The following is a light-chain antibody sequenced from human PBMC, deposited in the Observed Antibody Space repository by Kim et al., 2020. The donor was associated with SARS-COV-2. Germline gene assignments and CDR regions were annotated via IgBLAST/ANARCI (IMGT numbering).Light chain of an antibody. J-gene: IGLJ3*02. V-gene: IGLV1-47*01. CDR3: AAWDDSLNVWL. CDR1: SSNIGSNY. CDR2: RNN. Sequence: QSVLTQPPSASGTPGQRVTISCSGSSSNIGSNYLYWYQQLPGTAPKLLIYRNNQRPSGVPDRFSASKSGTSASLAISGLRSEDEADYYCAAWDDSLNVWLFGGGTKVTVL.